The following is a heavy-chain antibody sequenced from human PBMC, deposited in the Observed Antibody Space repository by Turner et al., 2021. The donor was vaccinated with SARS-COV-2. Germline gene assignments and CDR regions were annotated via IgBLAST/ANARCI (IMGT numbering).Heavy chain of an antibody. V-gene: IGHV3-30*18. Sequence: QVQLMESGGGVVQSGRSLRLSCAASGFTFSSYGMHWVRQAPGKGLEWVAVISYDGSNKYYADSVKGRFTISRDNSKNTLYLQMNSLRAEDTAVYYCAKGASQHFDYWGQGTLVTVSS. CDR3: AKGASQHFDY. CDR2: ISYDGSNK. J-gene: IGHJ4*02. D-gene: IGHD5-18*01. CDR1: GFTFSSYG.